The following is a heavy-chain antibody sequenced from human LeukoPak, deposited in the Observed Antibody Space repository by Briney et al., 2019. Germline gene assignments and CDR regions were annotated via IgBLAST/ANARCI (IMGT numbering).Heavy chain of an antibody. CDR3: GRGMNGRYCSGGSCYSLVDY. V-gene: IGHV1-69*13. Sequence: ASVKVSCKASGGTFSSYAISWVRQAPGQGLEWMGGIIPIFGTANYAQKFQGRVTITADESTSTAYMELSSLRSEDTAVYYCGRGMNGRYCSGGSCYSLVDYWGQGTLVTVSS. CDR1: GGTFSSYA. D-gene: IGHD2-15*01. J-gene: IGHJ4*02. CDR2: IIPIFGTA.